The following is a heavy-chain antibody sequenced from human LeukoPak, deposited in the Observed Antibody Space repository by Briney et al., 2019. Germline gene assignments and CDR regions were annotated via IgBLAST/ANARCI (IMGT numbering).Heavy chain of an antibody. CDR3: ARDVVTVDDYYYGMDV. CDR2: IIPIFGTA. Sequence: GASVKVSCKASGGTFSSYAISWVRQAPGQGLEWMGGIIPIFGTANYAQKFQGRVTITADESTSTAYMELGSLRSEDTAVYYCARDVVTVDDYYYGMDVWGQGTTVTVSS. J-gene: IGHJ6*02. D-gene: IGHD2-15*01. V-gene: IGHV1-69*13. CDR1: GGTFSSYA.